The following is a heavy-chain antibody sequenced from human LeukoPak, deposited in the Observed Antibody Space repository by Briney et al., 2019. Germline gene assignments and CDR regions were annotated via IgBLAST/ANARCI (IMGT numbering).Heavy chain of an antibody. V-gene: IGHV3-21*01. J-gene: IGHJ6*04. CDR3: AELGITMIGGV. D-gene: IGHD3-10*02. CDR1: GFTFSSYS. CDR2: ISTSSSYI. Sequence: GGSLRLSCTASGFTFSSYSMNWVRQAPGKGLEWVSSISTSSSYIYYADSVKGRFTISRDNARNSLYLQMNSLRAEDTAVYYCAELGITMIGGVWGKGTTVTISS.